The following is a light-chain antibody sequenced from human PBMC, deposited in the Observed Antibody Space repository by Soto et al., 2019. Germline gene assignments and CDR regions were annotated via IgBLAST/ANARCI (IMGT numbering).Light chain of an antibody. CDR3: SSYTSISASVI. V-gene: IGLV2-14*03. Sequence: QSALTQPASVSGSPGQSIAISCTGSSSDVGGYNSVSWYQQHPGKVPKLVIYDVINRPSGISYRFSGSKSGNTASLTISGLQAEDEAHYYCSSYTSISASVIFGGRTQLTVL. CDR1: SSDVGGYNS. J-gene: IGLJ2*01. CDR2: DVI.